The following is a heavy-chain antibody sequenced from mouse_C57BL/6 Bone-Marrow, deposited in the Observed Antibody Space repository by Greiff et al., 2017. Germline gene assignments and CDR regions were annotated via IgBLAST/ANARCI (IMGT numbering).Heavy chain of an antibody. CDR2: LCSGGFT. D-gene: IGHD4-1*01. V-gene: IGHV2-2*01. J-gene: IGHJ4*01. CDR3: ARNQKTGTGYAMDY. CDR1: GFSLTSYG. Sequence: VQLQQSGPGLVQPSPSLSITCTVSGFSLTSYGVHWVRQSPGKGLEWLGVLCSGGFTDYNAAFISRLSISKDNSKSQVVFKMNSRQADDTAIYYCARNQKTGTGYAMDYWGQGTSVTVSS.